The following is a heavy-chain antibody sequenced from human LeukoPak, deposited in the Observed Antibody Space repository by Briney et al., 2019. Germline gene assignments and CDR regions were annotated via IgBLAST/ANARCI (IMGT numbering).Heavy chain of an antibody. Sequence: GGSLRLSCAASGFTFSSYAMSWVRQAPGKGLEWVSAISGSGGSTYYADSVKGRFTISRDNSKNTLYLQMNSLRTEDTAVYYCAKDWGQVPASISGHWGQGTLVTVSS. J-gene: IGHJ1*01. CDR3: AKDWGQVPASISGH. V-gene: IGHV3-23*01. CDR2: ISGSGGST. CDR1: GFTFSSYA. D-gene: IGHD2-2*01.